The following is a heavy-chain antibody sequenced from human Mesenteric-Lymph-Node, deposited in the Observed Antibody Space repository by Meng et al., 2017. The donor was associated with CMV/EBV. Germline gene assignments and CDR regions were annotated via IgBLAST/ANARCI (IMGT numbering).Heavy chain of an antibody. D-gene: IGHD3-10*01. CDR1: YPFSGFY. CDR2: VSPYSGSS. J-gene: IGHJ5*01. CDR3: ARRASGGNWFDS. Sequence: KVSCGYPFSGFYIHWVRQAPGQGLEWMGWVSPYSGSSNYAQNFQGRVTMTRDTSITTAYMELSSLKSDDTAVYYCARRASGGNWFDSWGQGTLVTVSS. V-gene: IGHV1-2*02.